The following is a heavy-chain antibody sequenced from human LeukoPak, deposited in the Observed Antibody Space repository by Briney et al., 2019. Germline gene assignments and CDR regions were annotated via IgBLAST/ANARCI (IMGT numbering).Heavy chain of an antibody. J-gene: IGHJ5*02. CDR1: GLTFSTYG. Sequence: GGSLGPSVQASGLTFSTYGMGWVAQAPGRGRDGVANKKQDGSEKYYVDSVKGRFTISRDSAKNSLYLQMNSLRAEDTAVYYCARSLSNQLLSQYNWFDLWGQGTLVTVSS. V-gene: IGHV3-7*01. D-gene: IGHD2-21*02. CDR2: KKQDGSEK. CDR3: ARSLSNQLLSQYNWFDL.